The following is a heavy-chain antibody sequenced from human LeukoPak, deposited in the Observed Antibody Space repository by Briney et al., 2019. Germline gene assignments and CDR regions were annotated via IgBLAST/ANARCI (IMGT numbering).Heavy chain of an antibody. V-gene: IGHV3-30*18. CDR1: GFSFDTYG. D-gene: IGHD2-8*01. J-gene: IGHJ4*02. Sequence: PGGSLRLSCAASGFSFDTYGMHWVRQAPGKGLEWVAVISFDGRNTHYADSMKGRFTISRDNYKNTLYLQMSSLRAEDTAVYYCAKDVSRYCTEGVCYPFDCWGQGTLVTVSS. CDR3: AKDVSRYCTEGVCYPFDC. CDR2: ISFDGRNT.